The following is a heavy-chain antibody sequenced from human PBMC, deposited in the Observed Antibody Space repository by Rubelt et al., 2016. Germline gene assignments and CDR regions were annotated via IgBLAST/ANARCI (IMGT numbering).Heavy chain of an antibody. CDR2: IYYSGST. CDR1: GGSISSGGYY. J-gene: IGHJ4*02. CDR3: ASTVVTPAVYFDY. V-gene: IGHV4-39*01. Sequence: QVQLQESGPGLVKPSQTLSLTCTVSGGSISSGGYYWGWIRQPPGKGLEWIGSIYYSGSTYFNPSRKRVVTIFVETAKNQLSLKRRSVTAADTAVYYCASTVVTPAVYFDYWGQGTLVTVSS. D-gene: IGHD4-23*01.